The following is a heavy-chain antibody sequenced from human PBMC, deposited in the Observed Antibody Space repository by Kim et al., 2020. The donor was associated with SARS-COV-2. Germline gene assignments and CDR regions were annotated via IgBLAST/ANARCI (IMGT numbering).Heavy chain of an antibody. Sequence: GGSLRLSCAASGFTFSSYAMHWVRQAPGKGLEWVAVISYDGSNKYYADSVKGRFTISRDNSKNTLYLQMNSLRAEDTAVYYCARATGYYDFWSVYFSTDYYYYYYGMDVWGQGTKVTVSS. D-gene: IGHD3-3*01. J-gene: IGHJ6*02. V-gene: IGHV3-30*04. CDR1: GFTFSSYA. CDR3: ARATGYYDFWSVYFSTDYYYYYYGMDV. CDR2: ISYDGSNK.